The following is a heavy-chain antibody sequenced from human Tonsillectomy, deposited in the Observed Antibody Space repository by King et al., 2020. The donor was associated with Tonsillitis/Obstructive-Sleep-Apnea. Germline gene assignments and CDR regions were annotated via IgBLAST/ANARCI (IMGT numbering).Heavy chain of an antibody. V-gene: IGHV5-10-1*03. CDR3: ARPRCSYYDSSGSPNEPRTGMDV. D-gene: IGHD3-22*01. CDR1: GYSFTSYW. Sequence: VQLVESGAEVKKPGESLRISCKASGYSFTSYWISWVRQMPGKGLEWMGRIDPSDSYTNYSPSFRGHVTISADKSISTAYLQWSSLKASDTAMYYCARPRCSYYDSSGSPNEPRTGMDVWGQGTTVTVSS. CDR2: IDPSDSYT. J-gene: IGHJ6*02.